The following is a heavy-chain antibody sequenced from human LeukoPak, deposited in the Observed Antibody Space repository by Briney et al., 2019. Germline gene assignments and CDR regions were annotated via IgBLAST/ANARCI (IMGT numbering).Heavy chain of an antibody. V-gene: IGHV3-23*01. CDR1: GFTFSNYA. Sequence: GGSLRLSCAASGFTFSNYAMTWVRQAPGKGLEWVSSITDRGGDTYYADSVKGRFTISRDNSKNTLYLQMDSLRAEDTAVYYCAKGKRGNYDYWGQGTLVTVSS. CDR3: AKGKRGNYDY. D-gene: IGHD1-26*01. J-gene: IGHJ4*02. CDR2: ITDRGGDT.